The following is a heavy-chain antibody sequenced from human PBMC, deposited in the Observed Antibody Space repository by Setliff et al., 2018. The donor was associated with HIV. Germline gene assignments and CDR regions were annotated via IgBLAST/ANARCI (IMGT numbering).Heavy chain of an antibody. Sequence: ASVKVSCKASGYTFLTYGISWVRQAPGHGLEWMGWFSPYNGHTNYAQNFQGRVTMTTDTSTSRAYMELRSLASDDTAAYFCARLGSGWSDSYYYAMDVWGQGTTVTVSS. D-gene: IGHD6-19*01. V-gene: IGHV1-18*01. CDR3: ARLGSGWSDSYYYAMDV. J-gene: IGHJ6*02. CDR2: FSPYNGHT. CDR1: GYTFLTYG.